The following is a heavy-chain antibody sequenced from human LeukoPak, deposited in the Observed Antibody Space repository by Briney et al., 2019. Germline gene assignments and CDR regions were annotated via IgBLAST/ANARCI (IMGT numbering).Heavy chain of an antibody. V-gene: IGHV3-74*01. CDR2: INTDGTVT. CDR1: GFTFSKYW. CDR3: ATKQWLAPPPDS. Sequence: PGGSLTLSCAASGFTFSKYWMLWVRQAPGKGLESVSRINTDGTVTTYADSVKDRFIVSRDNADNTMFLQMNSVRDEATAVYYCATKQWLAPPPDSWGQGTPVTVSS. J-gene: IGHJ4*02. D-gene: IGHD6-19*01.